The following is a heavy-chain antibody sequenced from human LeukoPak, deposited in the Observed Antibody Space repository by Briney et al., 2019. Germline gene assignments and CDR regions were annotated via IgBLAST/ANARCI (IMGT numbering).Heavy chain of an antibody. CDR1: GYTFTVYY. V-gene: IGHV1-2*02. CDR2: INPNSGST. J-gene: IGHJ6*03. CDR3: ARDLNGDYYYYYMDV. D-gene: IGHD2-8*01. Sequence: ASVKVSCKASGYTFTVYYMHWVRQAPGQGLEWMGWINPNSGSTNYAQKFQGRVTMTRDTSISTAYMELSRLRSDDTAVYYCARDLNGDYYYYYMDVWGRGTTVTVSS.